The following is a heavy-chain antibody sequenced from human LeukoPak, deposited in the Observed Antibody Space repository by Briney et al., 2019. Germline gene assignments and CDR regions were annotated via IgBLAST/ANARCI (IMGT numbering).Heavy chain of an antibody. CDR2: INHSGST. J-gene: IGHJ6*03. Sequence: PSETLSLTCAVYGGSFSGYYWSWTRQPPGKGLEWIGEINHSGSTNYNPSLKSRVTISADTSKNQFSLKLSSVTAADTAVYYCAKARAGLNYYYYMDVWGKGTTVTVSS. V-gene: IGHV4-34*01. CDR1: GGSFSGYY. CDR3: AKARAGLNYYYYMDV. D-gene: IGHD3/OR15-3a*01.